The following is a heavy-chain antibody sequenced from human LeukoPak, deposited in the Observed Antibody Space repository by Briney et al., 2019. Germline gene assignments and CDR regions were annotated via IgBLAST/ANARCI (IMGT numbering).Heavy chain of an antibody. J-gene: IGHJ4*02. CDR3: ATTSSTVVSYFDY. V-gene: IGHV4-61*08. CDR1: GGSVSSGGYY. CDR2: IYYSGST. D-gene: IGHD4-23*01. Sequence: SETLSLTCTVSGGSVSSGGYYWNWIRQPPGKGLEWIGYIYYSGSTNYNPSLKSRVTISVDRSKNQFSLKLSSVTAADTAVYYCATTSSTVVSYFDYRGQGTLVTVSS.